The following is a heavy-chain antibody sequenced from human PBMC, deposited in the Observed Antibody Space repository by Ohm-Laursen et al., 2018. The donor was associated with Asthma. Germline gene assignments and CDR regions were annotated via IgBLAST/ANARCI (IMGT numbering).Heavy chain of an antibody. CDR3: AKVGSDFWSGPHSGGFDP. D-gene: IGHD3-3*01. V-gene: IGHV3-30*18. CDR1: GFTFSSYG. CDR2: ISYDGSNK. J-gene: IGHJ5*02. Sequence: SLRLSCSASGFTFSSYGMHWVRQAPGKGLEWVAVISYDGSNKYYADSVKGRFTISRDNSKNTLYLQMNSLRAEDTAVYYCAKVGSDFWSGPHSGGFDPWGQGTLVTVSS.